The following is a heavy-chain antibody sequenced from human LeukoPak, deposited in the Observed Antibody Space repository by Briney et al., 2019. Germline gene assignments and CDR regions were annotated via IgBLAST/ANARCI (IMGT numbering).Heavy chain of an antibody. CDR2: ICYDGSNE. CDR3: ARDRETLAVSVYDAFDI. D-gene: IGHD6-19*01. CDR1: GFTFSSYA. Sequence: GGSLRLSCAASGFTFSSYAMHWVRQAPGKGLEWVAVICYDGSNEYYADSVKGRFTISRDNSMNTLYLQINSLRAEDTAVYYCARDRETLAVSVYDAFDIWGQGTMVTVSS. V-gene: IGHV3-33*08. J-gene: IGHJ3*02.